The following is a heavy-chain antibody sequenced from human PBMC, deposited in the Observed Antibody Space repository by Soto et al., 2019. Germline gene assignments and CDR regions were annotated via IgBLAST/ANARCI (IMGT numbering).Heavy chain of an antibody. CDR2: IIPVFGTP. V-gene: IGHV1-69*13. CDR3: ATQLTGDLEF. Sequence: QVQLVQSGAEVRKPGSSVKVSCVASGGTFSTSAMNWVRQAPGQGLEWVGGIIPVFGTPTYAQSLQGRVTITVDVSTTTAYMELTRLRPEDPAVYYCATQLTGDLEFWGQGTLVIVSS. J-gene: IGHJ4*02. D-gene: IGHD7-27*01. CDR1: GGTFSTSA.